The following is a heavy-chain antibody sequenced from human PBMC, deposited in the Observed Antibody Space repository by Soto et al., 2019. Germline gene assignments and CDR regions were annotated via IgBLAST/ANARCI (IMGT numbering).Heavy chain of an antibody. Sequence: QVQLQQWGAGLLKPSETLSLTCAVYGGSFSGYYWSWIRQPPGKGLEWIGEINHSGSTNYNPSLKCRVTISVDTSKNQFSLKLSSVTAADTAVYYCARGDYSARIAAAALDYWGQGTLVTVSS. CDR1: GGSFSGYY. CDR3: ARGDYSARIAAAALDY. J-gene: IGHJ4*02. V-gene: IGHV4-34*01. D-gene: IGHD6-13*01. CDR2: INHSGST.